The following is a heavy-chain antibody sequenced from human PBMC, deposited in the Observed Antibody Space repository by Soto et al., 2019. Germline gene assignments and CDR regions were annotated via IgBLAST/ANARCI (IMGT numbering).Heavy chain of an antibody. CDR1: GGTLSNYG. D-gene: IGHD2-2*01. V-gene: IGHV1-69*12. Sequence: QLHLVQSGSEVKKPGSSVRVSCKTSGGTLSNYGLSWVRLAPGQGIEWMGGILPVFGTSNYAQKFQYRLTITADESTNTAYMDLTSLTSDDTAVYYCAREPSRYQSYYFDYWGQGTLVTVS. CDR2: ILPVFGTS. CDR3: AREPSRYQSYYFDY. J-gene: IGHJ4*02.